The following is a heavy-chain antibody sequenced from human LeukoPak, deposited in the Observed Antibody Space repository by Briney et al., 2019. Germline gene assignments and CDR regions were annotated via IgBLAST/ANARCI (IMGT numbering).Heavy chain of an antibody. Sequence: GGSLRLSCAASGFTFSSYAMSWVRQAPGKGLEWVSSVTGNGDNTFHADSVKGRFTISRDNSKNMLYLEINSLRAEDTAVYYCARDRNYFEALHRSYWGQGTLVTVSS. V-gene: IGHV3-23*01. J-gene: IGHJ4*02. CDR2: VTGNGDNT. D-gene: IGHD3-10*01. CDR1: GFTFSSYA. CDR3: ARDRNYFEALHRSY.